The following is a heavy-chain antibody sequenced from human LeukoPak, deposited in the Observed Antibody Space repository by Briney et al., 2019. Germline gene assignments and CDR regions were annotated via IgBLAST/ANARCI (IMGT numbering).Heavy chain of an antibody. CDR1: GFTFSSYS. V-gene: IGHV3-33*08. CDR3: ARDFTEGYSGAV. CDR2: IWYDGRNK. Sequence: GGSLRLSCAASGFTFSSYSMNWVRQAPGKGLEWVAVIWYDGRNKYYADSVKGRFTISRDNSKNTLYLQMNSLRAEDTAVYYCARDFTEGYSGAVWGQGTLVTVSS. D-gene: IGHD1-26*01. J-gene: IGHJ4*02.